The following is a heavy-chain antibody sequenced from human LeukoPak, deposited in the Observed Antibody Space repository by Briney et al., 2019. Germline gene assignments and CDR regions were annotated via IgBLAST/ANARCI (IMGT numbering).Heavy chain of an antibody. D-gene: IGHD1-26*01. J-gene: IGHJ6*03. CDR3: ASSTDIVGAKVPGGYYMDV. CDR1: GFTFDDYG. CDR2: INWNGGST. V-gene: IGHV3-20*04. Sequence: PGGSLRLSCAASGFTFDDYGMSWVRQAPGKGLEWVSGINWNGGSTGYADSVKGRFTISRDNAKNSLYLQMNSLRAEDTALYYCASSTDIVGAKVPGGYYMDVWGKGTTVTVSS.